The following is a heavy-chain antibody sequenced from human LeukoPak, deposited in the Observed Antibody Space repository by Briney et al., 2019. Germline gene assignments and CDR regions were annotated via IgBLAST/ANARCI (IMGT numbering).Heavy chain of an antibody. D-gene: IGHD4-17*01. CDR2: ISSNSTYI. Sequence: PRGSLRVSCVVSVFTFSRATMNRGRQAPGKGLECVSSISSNSTYINYADSVKGRFTISRDNAKKSLYLQMNGMRGEDTAMYYCPSDDYGDYEDGFDIWGQGTMVPVSS. CDR3: PSDDYGDYEDGFDI. V-gene: IGHV3-21*01. J-gene: IGHJ3*02. CDR1: VFTFSRAT.